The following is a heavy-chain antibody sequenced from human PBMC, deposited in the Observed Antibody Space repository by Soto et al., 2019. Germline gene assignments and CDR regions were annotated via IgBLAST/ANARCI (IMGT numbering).Heavy chain of an antibody. CDR2: IKQDGSEK. D-gene: IGHD3-3*01. V-gene: IGHV3-7*01. Sequence: GGSLRLSCAASGFTFSSYWMSWVRQAPGKGLEWVANIKQDGSEKYYVDSVKGRFTISRDNAKNSLYLQMNSLRAEDTAVYYCARVEVRLLRFLEWLSYYYMDVWGKGTTVTVSS. J-gene: IGHJ6*03. CDR3: ARVEVRLLRFLEWLSYYYMDV. CDR1: GFTFSSYW.